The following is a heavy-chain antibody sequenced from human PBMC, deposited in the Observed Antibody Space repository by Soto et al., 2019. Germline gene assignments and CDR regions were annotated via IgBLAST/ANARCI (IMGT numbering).Heavy chain of an antibody. CDR1: GFTFSSYG. CDR2: IWYDGSNK. CDR3: ARDGTTVPADY. V-gene: IGHV3-33*01. Sequence: QVQLVESGGGVVQPGRSLRLSCAASGFTFSSYGMHWVRQAPGKGLEWVAVIWYDGSNKYYADSVKGRFTISRDNSKNTLYLQMNSLRAEDTAVYYCARDGTTVPADYWGQGTLVTVSS. J-gene: IGHJ4*02. D-gene: IGHD2-2*01.